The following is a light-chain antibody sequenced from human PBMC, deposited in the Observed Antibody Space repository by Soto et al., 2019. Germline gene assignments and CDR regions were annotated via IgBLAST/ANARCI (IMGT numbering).Light chain of an antibody. CDR2: NVS. CDR1: LSLLYSPDGNTY. V-gene: IGKV2-30*01. Sequence: DVVVTQSPLSLPVTLGQPASISCRSSLSLLYSPDGNTYLNLFLQRPGQSPRRLIYNVSKRESGVTDRFSGSGSGTDFTLKISWVEAEDVGVYYCMQGSHLPYTFGQGTRLELK. J-gene: IGKJ2*01. CDR3: MQGSHLPYT.